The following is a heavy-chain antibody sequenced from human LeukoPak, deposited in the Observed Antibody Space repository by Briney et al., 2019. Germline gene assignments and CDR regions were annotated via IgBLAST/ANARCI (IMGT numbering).Heavy chain of an antibody. J-gene: IGHJ6*03. Sequence: SETLSLTCTVSGGSISSSSYCWGWIRQPPGKGLEWIGSIYYSGSTYYNPSLKSRVTISVDTSKNQFSLKLSSVTAADTAVYYCARDGAHKNHYYSYYYMDVWGKGTTVTVSS. CDR1: GGSISSSSYC. D-gene: IGHD3-16*01. V-gene: IGHV4-39*07. CDR3: ARDGAHKNHYYSYYYMDV. CDR2: IYYSGST.